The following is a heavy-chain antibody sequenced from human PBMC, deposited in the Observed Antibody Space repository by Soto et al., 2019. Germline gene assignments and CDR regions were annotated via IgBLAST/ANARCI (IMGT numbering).Heavy chain of an antibody. D-gene: IGHD6-19*01. J-gene: IGHJ6*02. V-gene: IGHV1-2*02. CDR2: INPNSGGT. CDR3: AREESYSSGWSAKGYGMDV. Sequence: QVQLVQSGAEVKKPGASVKVSCKASGYTFTGYYMHWVRQAPGQGLEWMGWINPNSGGTNYAQRFQGRVAMTRDTSISTAYMGLSRLRSDDTAVYYCAREESYSSGWSAKGYGMDVWGQGTTVTVSS. CDR1: GYTFTGYY.